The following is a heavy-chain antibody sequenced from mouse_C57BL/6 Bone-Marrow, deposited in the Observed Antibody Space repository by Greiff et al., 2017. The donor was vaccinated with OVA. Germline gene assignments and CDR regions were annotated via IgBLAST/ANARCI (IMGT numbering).Heavy chain of an antibody. CDR1: GFTFSSYG. V-gene: IGHV5-6*01. CDR3: ARHCPDGYYHDY. J-gene: IGHJ2*01. D-gene: IGHD2-3*01. CDR2: ISSGGSYT. Sequence: EVMLVESGGDLVKPGGSLKLSCAASGFTFSSYGMSWVRQTPDKRLEWVATISSGGSYTYYPDSVKGRFTISRDNAKNTLYLQMSSLKSEDTAMYYCARHCPDGYYHDYWGQGTTLTVSS.